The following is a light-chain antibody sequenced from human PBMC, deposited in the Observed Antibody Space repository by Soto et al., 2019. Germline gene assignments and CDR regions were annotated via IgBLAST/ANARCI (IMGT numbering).Light chain of an antibody. J-gene: IGKJ2*01. V-gene: IGKV3-15*01. CDR2: GAS. CDR3: RQYNNWPPIT. CDR1: QSVSSN. Sequence: EIVMTQSPATVSVSPGERATLSCRASQSVSSNLAWYQQKPGQAPRLLIYGASTRATGIPARFSGSGSGTEYFLTISSLQSEDVAVYYYRQYNNWPPITFGEGTKLEIK.